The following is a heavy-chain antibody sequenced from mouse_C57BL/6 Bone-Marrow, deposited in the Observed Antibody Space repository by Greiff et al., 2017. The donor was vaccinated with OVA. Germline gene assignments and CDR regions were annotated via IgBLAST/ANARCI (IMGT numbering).Heavy chain of an antibody. V-gene: IGHV1-54*01. CDR1: GYAFTNYL. CDR3: AREAYYGSPDY. Sequence: VKLMESGAELVRPGTSVKVSCKASGYAFTNYLIEWVKQRPGQGLEWIGVINPGSGGTNYNEKFKGKATLTADKSSSTAYMQLSSLTSEDSAVYFCAREAYYGSPDYWGQGTTLTVSS. CDR2: INPGSGGT. J-gene: IGHJ2*01. D-gene: IGHD1-1*01.